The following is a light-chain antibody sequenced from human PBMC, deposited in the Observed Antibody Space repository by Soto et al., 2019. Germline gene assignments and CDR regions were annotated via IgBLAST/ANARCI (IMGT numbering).Light chain of an antibody. CDR1: QSVGSDY. CDR3: QQYGSSQWT. CDR2: GAS. Sequence: EIVSTQSPGTLCLSTGERATVSCRASQSVGSDYLAWYQQKPGQPPRLLIYGASSRATGIPDRFSGSGSGADFTLTISRLEPEDFAVYYCQQYGSSQWTFGQGTKV. V-gene: IGKV3-20*01. J-gene: IGKJ1*01.